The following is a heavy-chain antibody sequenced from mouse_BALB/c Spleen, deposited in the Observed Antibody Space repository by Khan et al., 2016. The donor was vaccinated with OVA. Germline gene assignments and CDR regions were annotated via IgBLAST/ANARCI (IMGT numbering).Heavy chain of an antibody. CDR2: IWSGGIT. V-gene: IGHV2-2*02. Sequence: QVQLKQSGPGLVQPSQSLSITCTVSGFSLTSYGVHWVRQSPGKGLEWLGVIWSGGITDYNATFISRLSISKDISKSQVFFKMNSLQANDTATYXCARNRNGYFDYWGQGTTLTVSS. CDR1: GFSLTSYG. CDR3: ARNRNGYFDY. D-gene: IGHD1-1*02. J-gene: IGHJ2*01.